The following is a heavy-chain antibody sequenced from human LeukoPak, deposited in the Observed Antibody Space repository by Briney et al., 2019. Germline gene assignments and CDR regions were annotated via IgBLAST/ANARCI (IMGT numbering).Heavy chain of an antibody. D-gene: IGHD5-24*01. CDR1: GFTFNNYA. Sequence: GGSLRLSCAASGFTFNNYAMHWVRQGPGKGLEWVSLISGDGGRKYYADSMKGRFTISRDNSKNSLYLQMNSLRTEDTALYYCAKGAGYNNGDASDIWGLGTMVTVSS. J-gene: IGHJ3*02. CDR3: AKGAGYNNGDASDI. CDR2: ISGDGGRK. V-gene: IGHV3-43*02.